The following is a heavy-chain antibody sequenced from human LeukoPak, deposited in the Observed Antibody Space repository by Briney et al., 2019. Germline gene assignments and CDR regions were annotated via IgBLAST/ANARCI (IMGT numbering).Heavy chain of an antibody. CDR1: GGSISSGGYS. D-gene: IGHD3-10*01. V-gene: IGHV4-30-2*01. J-gene: IGHJ4*02. CDR2: IYHSGST. CDR3: ARGPYGSGSYIFDY. Sequence: SETLSPTCAVSGGSISSGGYSWSWIRQPPGKGLEWIGYIYHSGSTYYNPSLKSRVTISVDRSKNQFSLKLSSVTAADTAVYCCARGPYGSGSYIFDYWGQGTLVTVSS.